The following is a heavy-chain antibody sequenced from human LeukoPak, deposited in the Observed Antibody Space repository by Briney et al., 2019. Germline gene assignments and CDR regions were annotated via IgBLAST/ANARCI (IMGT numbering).Heavy chain of an antibody. D-gene: IGHD3-22*01. Sequence: GGALRLSCAASGFTFSSYSMNWVGQAPGKGVEWVSYISSSSSTIYYADSVKGRFTISRDNAKNSLYLQMNSLRDEDTAVYYCARFPHYYGSSGYSFWGQGTLVTVSS. J-gene: IGHJ4*02. CDR3: ARFPHYYGSSGYSF. CDR1: GFTFSSYS. CDR2: ISSSSSTI. V-gene: IGHV3-48*02.